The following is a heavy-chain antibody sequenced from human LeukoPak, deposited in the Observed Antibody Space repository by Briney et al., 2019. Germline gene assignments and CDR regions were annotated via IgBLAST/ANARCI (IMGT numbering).Heavy chain of an antibody. CDR1: GGSFSGYY. D-gene: IGHD5-24*01. CDR3: ARVATATFDY. V-gene: IGHV4-34*01. Sequence: SETLSLTCAVYGGSFSGYYWSWIRQPPGKGLEWIGEINHSGSTNYNPSLKSRVTISVDTSKNQFSLKLSSVTAADTAVYYCARVATATFDYWGQGTLVTVSS. CDR2: INHSGST. J-gene: IGHJ4*02.